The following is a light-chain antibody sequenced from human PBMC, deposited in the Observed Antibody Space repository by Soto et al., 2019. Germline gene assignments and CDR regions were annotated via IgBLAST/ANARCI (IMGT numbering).Light chain of an antibody. CDR1: QYVSGH. V-gene: IGKV3-15*01. Sequence: EIVLTQSPVNLSVSPGERVTLFCRASQYVSGHFAWYQQKPGQAPRLIISGVSTRANGVPARFSGSGSGTEFTLTINSLHSEDFADYYCHQYHYWWTFGQGTRVEIK. CDR2: GVS. J-gene: IGKJ1*01. CDR3: HQYHYWWT.